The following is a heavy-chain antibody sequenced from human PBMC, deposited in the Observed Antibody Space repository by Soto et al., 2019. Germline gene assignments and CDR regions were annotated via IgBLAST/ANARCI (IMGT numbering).Heavy chain of an antibody. CDR2: IGRVDSDT. D-gene: IGHD3-3*01. Sequence: GESLKTPCKGSGYSFNRYWTGLVRQMPGKGLKWMGMIGRVDSDTRSSPASQGKVCISAAKSISTAYLQWSSLKASDAATSYCSAATYYAFWSGGRRWFDPWGQGTLVTVSS. CDR1: GYSFNRYW. V-gene: IGHV5-51*01. CDR3: SAATYYAFWSGGRRWFDP. J-gene: IGHJ5*02.